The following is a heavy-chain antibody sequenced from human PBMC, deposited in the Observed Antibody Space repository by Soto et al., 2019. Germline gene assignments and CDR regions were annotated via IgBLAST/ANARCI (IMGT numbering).Heavy chain of an antibody. CDR1: GGGNLRDYR. CDR2: IIPKLGSA. D-gene: IGHD2-21*01. J-gene: IGHJ4*02. V-gene: IGHV1-69*01. CDR3: ARVGDGYNCSAVY. Sequence: QVQLVQSGAEVKEPGSSVTVSCKASGGGNLRDYRTTWVRRAPGQGLEWMGGIIPKLGSANYAQNFQGRVTITAEECTNTVYMELRSLRSDDTAVYYCARVGDGYNCSAVYWGQGTPVTVSS.